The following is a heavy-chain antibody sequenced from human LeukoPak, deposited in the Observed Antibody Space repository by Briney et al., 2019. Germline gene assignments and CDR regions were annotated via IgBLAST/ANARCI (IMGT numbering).Heavy chain of an antibody. D-gene: IGHD4/OR15-4a*01. CDR3: ARGAIPFYYYYGMDV. Sequence: GASVKVSCKASGYTFTSYYMHWVRQAPGQGLEWMGIINPSGGSTSYAQKFQGRVTMTRDTSTSTVYMELSSLRSEDTAVYYCARGAIPFYYYYGMDVWGQGTTVTVSS. CDR2: INPSGGST. J-gene: IGHJ6*02. V-gene: IGHV1-46*01. CDR1: GYTFTSYY.